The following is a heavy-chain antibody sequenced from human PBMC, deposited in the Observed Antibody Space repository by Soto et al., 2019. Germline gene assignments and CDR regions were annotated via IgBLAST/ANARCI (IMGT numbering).Heavy chain of an antibody. Sequence: SETLSLTCTVSGGSISSGGYYWSWIRQHPGKGLEWIEYIYYSGSTYYNPSLKSRVTISVDTSKNQFSLKLSSVTAADTAVYYCARDYGGYSYGHFDYWGQGTLVTVSS. CDR1: GGSISSGGYY. D-gene: IGHD5-18*01. CDR3: ARDYGGYSYGHFDY. V-gene: IGHV4-31*03. J-gene: IGHJ4*02. CDR2: IYYSGST.